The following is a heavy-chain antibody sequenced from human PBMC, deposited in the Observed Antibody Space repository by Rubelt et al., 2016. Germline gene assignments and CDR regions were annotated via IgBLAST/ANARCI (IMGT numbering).Heavy chain of an antibody. CDR1: GYSISSGYY. V-gene: IGHV4-38-2*02. Sequence: QVQLQESGPGLVKPSETLSLSCTVSGYSISSGYYWGWIRQSPGKGLEWIGSMYHSGTTYCYPSLKSRVTISVDTSKNQISLKLSSVTAADTAVYYCARDTKYGDYYFDLWGQGTLVTVSS. J-gene: IGHJ4*02. CDR3: ARDTKYGDYYFDL. CDR2: MYHSGTT. D-gene: IGHD2-21*02.